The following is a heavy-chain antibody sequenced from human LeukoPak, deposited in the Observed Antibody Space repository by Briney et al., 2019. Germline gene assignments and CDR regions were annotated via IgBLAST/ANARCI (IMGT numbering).Heavy chain of an antibody. J-gene: IGHJ4*02. V-gene: IGHV1-8*03. Sequence: ASVKVSCKASGYTFTSYDINWVRQATGQGLEWMGWMNPNSGNTGYAQKFQGRVTITRNTSISTAYMELSSLRSEDTAVCYCARGLRRGVGATYGYWGQGTLVTVSS. D-gene: IGHD1-26*01. CDR1: GYTFTSYD. CDR2: MNPNSGNT. CDR3: ARGLRRGVGATYGY.